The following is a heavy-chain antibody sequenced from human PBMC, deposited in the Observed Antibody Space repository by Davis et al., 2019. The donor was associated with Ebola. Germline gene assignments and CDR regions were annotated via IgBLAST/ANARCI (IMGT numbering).Heavy chain of an antibody. CDR3: AKDLVLRFLEYGMDV. CDR1: GFTFSTYG. CDR2: ISYDGTNK. J-gene: IGHJ6*02. Sequence: GESLKISCAASGFTFSTYGMHWVRQAPGKGLEWVAVISYDGTNKYYADSVKGRFTISRDNSKNTLYLQMNSLRAEDTAVYYCAKDLVLRFLEYGMDVWGQGTTVTVSS. D-gene: IGHD3-3*01. V-gene: IGHV3-30*18.